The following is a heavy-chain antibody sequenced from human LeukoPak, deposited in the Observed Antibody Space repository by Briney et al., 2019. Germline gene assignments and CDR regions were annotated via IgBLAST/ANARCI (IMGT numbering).Heavy chain of an antibody. V-gene: IGHV1-2*02. CDR1: GYTFTGYY. J-gene: IGHJ4*02. D-gene: IGHD2-2*01. Sequence: ASVKVSCKASGYTFTGYYMHWVRQAPGQGLEWMGWINPNSGGTNYAQKFQGRVTMTRDTSISTAYMELSRLRSDDTAVYYCARFRIVVVPAAIGGIDYLGQGTLVTVSS. CDR3: ARFRIVVVPAAIGGIDY. CDR2: INPNSGGT.